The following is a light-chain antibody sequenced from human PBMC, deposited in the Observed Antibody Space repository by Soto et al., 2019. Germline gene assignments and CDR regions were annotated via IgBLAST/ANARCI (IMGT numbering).Light chain of an antibody. J-gene: IGKJ2*01. CDR1: QSVSSSY. Sequence: EIVLTQSPGTLSLSPGERATLSCRASQSVSSSYLTWYQQKPGQAPRLLIYGASSRATGIPDRFSGSGSGTDFTLTISRLEPEDFAVYYCLHYGSSGYTFGQGTKLEIK. CDR3: LHYGSSGYT. CDR2: GAS. V-gene: IGKV3-20*01.